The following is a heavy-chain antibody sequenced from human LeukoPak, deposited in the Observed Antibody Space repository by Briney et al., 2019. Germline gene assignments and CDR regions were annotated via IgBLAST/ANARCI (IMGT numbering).Heavy chain of an antibody. D-gene: IGHD3-16*01. CDR2: IQPDGREQ. J-gene: IGHJ5*02. Sequence: GGSLRLSCAASGLTFSSRWMSWVRQAPGKGLEWVGNIQPDGREQYPVDSVKGRFTISRDNARNSLFLQMNSLRVEDTAVYYCASQSYAGFDPWGQGTLVTVSS. CDR3: ASQSYAGFDP. CDR1: GLTFSSRW. V-gene: IGHV3-7*01.